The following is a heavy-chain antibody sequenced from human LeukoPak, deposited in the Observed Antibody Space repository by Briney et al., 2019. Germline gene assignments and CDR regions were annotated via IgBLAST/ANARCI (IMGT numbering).Heavy chain of an antibody. V-gene: IGHV3-9*01. Sequence: GGSLRLSCAASGFTFDDYAMHWVRQAPGKGLEWVSGISWNSGSIGYADSVKGRFTISRDNAKNSLYLQMNSLRAEDTALYYCAKGKLLNFDYWGQGTLVTVSS. J-gene: IGHJ4*02. CDR1: GFTFDDYA. CDR2: ISWNSGSI. CDR3: AKGKLLNFDY. D-gene: IGHD2-15*01.